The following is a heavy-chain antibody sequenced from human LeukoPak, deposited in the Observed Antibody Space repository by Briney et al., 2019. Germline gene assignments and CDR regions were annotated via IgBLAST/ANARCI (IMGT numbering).Heavy chain of an antibody. CDR1: GFTFSRYA. D-gene: IGHD3-3*01. CDR3: AKDVGFLEWLVCFDY. V-gene: IGHV3-23*01. J-gene: IGHJ4*02. Sequence: GGSLRLSCAANGFTFSRYAMSWLRQAPGKGLEWVSGISGSGGSTYYAVSVKGRFTISRDNSKNSLYLQMNGLRAEDTALYYCAKDVGFLEWLVCFDYWGQGTLVTVSS. CDR2: ISGSGGST.